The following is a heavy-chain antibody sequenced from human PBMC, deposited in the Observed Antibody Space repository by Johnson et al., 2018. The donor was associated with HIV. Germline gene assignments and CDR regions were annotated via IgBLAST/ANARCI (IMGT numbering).Heavy chain of an antibody. Sequence: VKLVESGGGLVQPGRSLRLSCAASGFTFDDYAMHWVRQAPGKGLEWVANIKQDGSEKYYVDSVKGRFTISRDNAKNSLYLQMNSLRAEDTALYYCAKVLDNFWSGYYHLNDAFDIWGQGTMVTVSS. CDR3: AKVLDNFWSGYYHLNDAFDI. D-gene: IGHD3-3*01. V-gene: IGHV3-7*03. CDR1: GFTFDDYA. CDR2: IKQDGSEK. J-gene: IGHJ3*02.